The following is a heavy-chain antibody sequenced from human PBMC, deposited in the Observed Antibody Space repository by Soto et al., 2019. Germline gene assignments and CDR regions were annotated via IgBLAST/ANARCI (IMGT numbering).Heavy chain of an antibody. CDR2: IKQDGSEK. D-gene: IGHD4-4*01. CDR3: ARGTVTVTGYYYMDV. Sequence: GGSLRLSCAASGFTFSNAWINWVRQAPGKGLEWVANIKQDGSEKYYVDSVKGRFTISRDNAKNSLYLQMNSLRAEDTAVYYCARGTVTVTGYYYMDVWGKGTTVTVSS. J-gene: IGHJ6*03. CDR1: GFTFSNAW. V-gene: IGHV3-7*01.